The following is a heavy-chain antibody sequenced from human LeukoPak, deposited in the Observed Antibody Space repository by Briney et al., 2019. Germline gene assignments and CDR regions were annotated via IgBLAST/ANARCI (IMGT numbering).Heavy chain of an antibody. CDR1: SGSISNYY. D-gene: IGHD4-23*01. V-gene: IGHV4-59*01. J-gene: IGHJ6*02. CDR2: IHYSGST. CDR3: ARELGATVVNYGMDV. Sequence: SETLSLTCTVSSGSISNYYWSWIRQPPGKGLEWIGYIHYSGSTNYNPSLKSRVTMSVDTSKNQLSLKLTSMTAADTAVYYCARELGATVVNYGMDVWGQGTTVTVSS.